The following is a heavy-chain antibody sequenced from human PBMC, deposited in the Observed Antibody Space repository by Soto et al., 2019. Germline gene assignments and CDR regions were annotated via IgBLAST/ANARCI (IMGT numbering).Heavy chain of an antibody. CDR2: ISQDGSAE. CDR1: GINFTTYW. V-gene: IGHV3-7*01. Sequence: EVQLVESGGGLVQPGGSLRLSCTVSGINFTTYWMNWVRQAPGKGLEWLANISQDGSAEYYVDYVKGRFTISRDNTKNALFLQVDILGDGDTAVYYWSTQSAPGVTFNLWCQGTLVTVSS. D-gene: IGHD3-10*01. CDR3: STQSAPGVTFNL. J-gene: IGHJ5*02.